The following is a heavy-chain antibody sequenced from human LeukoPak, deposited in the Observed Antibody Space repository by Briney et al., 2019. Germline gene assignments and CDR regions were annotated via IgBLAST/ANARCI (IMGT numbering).Heavy chain of an antibody. CDR2: ISSSGSTI. V-gene: IGHV3-11*04. Sequence: PGGSLRLSCAASGFTFSDYYVSWIRQAPGKGLEWVSYISSSGSTIYYADSVKGRFTISRDNAKNSLHLQMNSLRAEDTAVYYCARDPLPTGGYDFWSGYYTVNAFDIWGQGTMVTVSS. CDR3: ARDPLPTGGYDFWSGYYTVNAFDI. J-gene: IGHJ3*02. CDR1: GFTFSDYY. D-gene: IGHD3-3*01.